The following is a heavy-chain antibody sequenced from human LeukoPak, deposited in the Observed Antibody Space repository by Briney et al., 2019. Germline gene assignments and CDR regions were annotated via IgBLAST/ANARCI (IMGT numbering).Heavy chain of an antibody. V-gene: IGHV4-34*01. J-gene: IGHJ2*01. CDR2: INHSGST. CDR3: ATQLPESLTTVVTPSWYFDL. CDR1: GGSFSGYY. D-gene: IGHD4-23*01. Sequence: PSETLSLTCAVYGGSFSGYYWSWIRQPPGKGLEWIGEINHSGSTNYNPSLKSRVTISVDTSKNQFSLKLSSVTAADTAVYYCATQLPESLTTVVTPSWYFDLWGRGTLVTVSS.